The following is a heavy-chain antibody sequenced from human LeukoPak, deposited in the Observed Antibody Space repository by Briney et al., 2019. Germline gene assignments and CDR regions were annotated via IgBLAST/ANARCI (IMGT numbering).Heavy chain of an antibody. V-gene: IGHV1-2*04. CDR3: ARAGYRGPFFDY. J-gene: IGHJ4*02. CDR1: GYTFTGYY. Sequence: ASVKVSCKASGYTFTGYYMHWVRQAPGQGLEWMGWINPNSGGTNYAQRFQGWVTMTRDTSISTAYMELSRLRSDDTAVYYCARAGYRGPFFDYWGQGTLVTVSS. CDR2: INPNSGGT. D-gene: IGHD5-18*01.